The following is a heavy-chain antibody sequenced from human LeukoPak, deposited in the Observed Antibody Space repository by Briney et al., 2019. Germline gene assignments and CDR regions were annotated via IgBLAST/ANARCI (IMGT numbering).Heavy chain of an antibody. CDR3: ARDESRTSLDY. J-gene: IGHJ4*02. CDR1: GGSISSSSYY. D-gene: IGHD3/OR15-3a*01. V-gene: IGHV4-39*07. Sequence: SETLSLTCTVSGGSISSSSYYWGWIRQPPGKGLEWIGSIYYSGSTYYNPSLKSRVTISVDTSKNQFSLRLSSVTAADTAVYYCARDESRTSLDYWGQGTLVTVSS. CDR2: IYYSGST.